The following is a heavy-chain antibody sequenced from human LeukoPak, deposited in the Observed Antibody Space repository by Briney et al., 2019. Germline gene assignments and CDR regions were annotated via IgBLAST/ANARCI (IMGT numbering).Heavy chain of an antibody. CDR3: ASEIIFGSFDY. D-gene: IGHD3-3*01. Sequence: GGSLRLSCAASGFTFSSYAMHWVRQAPGKGLEWVAVISYDGSNKYYADSVKGRFTISRDNSKNTLYPQMNSLRAEDTAVYYCASEIIFGSFDYWGQGTLVTVSS. V-gene: IGHV3-30*04. J-gene: IGHJ4*02. CDR2: ISYDGSNK. CDR1: GFTFSSYA.